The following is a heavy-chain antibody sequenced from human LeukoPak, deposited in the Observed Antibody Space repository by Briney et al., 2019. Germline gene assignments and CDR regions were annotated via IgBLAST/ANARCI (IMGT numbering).Heavy chain of an antibody. J-gene: IGHJ4*02. CDR1: GFTFSSYW. Sequence: GGSLRLSCAASGFTFSSYWMYWVRQVPGKGLVWVSRINSDENSISYADSVKGRFTISRDNAKNTVYLQMNSLRAEDTAVNYCARRRPGHGIDFWGQGTLVTVSS. V-gene: IGHV3-74*01. D-gene: IGHD1-14*01. CDR3: ARRRPGHGIDF. CDR2: INSDENSI.